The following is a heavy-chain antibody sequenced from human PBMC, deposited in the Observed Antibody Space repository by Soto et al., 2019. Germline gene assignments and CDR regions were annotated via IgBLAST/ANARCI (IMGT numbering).Heavy chain of an antibody. J-gene: IGHJ4*02. V-gene: IGHV4-31*03. Sequence: PSETLSLTCTVSGGSISSGGYYWSWIRQHPGKGLEWIGYIYYSGSTYYKPSLKSRVTISVDTSKNQFSLKLSSVTAAGTAVYYCARAGYSSSWYSVDYWGQGTLVTVSS. D-gene: IGHD6-13*01. CDR2: IYYSGST. CDR3: ARAGYSSSWYSVDY. CDR1: GGSISSGGYY.